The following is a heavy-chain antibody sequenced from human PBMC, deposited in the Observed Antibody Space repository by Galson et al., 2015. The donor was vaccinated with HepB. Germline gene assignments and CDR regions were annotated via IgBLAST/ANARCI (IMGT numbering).Heavy chain of an antibody. CDR1: GFIFSNYG. J-gene: IGHJ4*02. D-gene: IGHD4-17*01. CDR3: ARTYGDYALAYFDY. V-gene: IGHV3-33*01. Sequence: SLRLSCAASGFIFSNYGMHWVRQAPGKGLEWVASIWYDGSHKYYADSAKGRFIISRDNSKNTLYLQMNSLRAEDTAMYYCARTYGDYALAYFDYWGQGTLVTVSS. CDR2: IWYDGSHK.